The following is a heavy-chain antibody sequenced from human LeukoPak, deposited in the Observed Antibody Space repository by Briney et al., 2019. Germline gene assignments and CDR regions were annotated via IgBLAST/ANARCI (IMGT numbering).Heavy chain of an antibody. V-gene: IGHV4-34*01. CDR1: GGSFSGYY. D-gene: IGHD3-22*01. CDR2: INRSGRT. J-gene: IGHJ4*02. Sequence: PSETLSLTCAVYGGSFSGYYWSWIRQPPGKGLEWIGEINRSGRTNYNPSLKSRVTISVDTSKNQFSLKLSSVTAADTAVYYCASRRKLYYYDSSGSVDYWGQGTLVTVSS. CDR3: ASRRKLYYYDSSGSVDY.